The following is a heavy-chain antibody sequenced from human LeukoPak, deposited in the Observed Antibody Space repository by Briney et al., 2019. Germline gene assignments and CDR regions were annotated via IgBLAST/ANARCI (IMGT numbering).Heavy chain of an antibody. Sequence: PRGSLRLSCAASGLTFSGYAMSWVCQAPGKRLEWVSGIPGSGDSTNYADSVKGRFTISRDNSKNTLYLQMNSLRAEDTAVYYCAKRSGVSYGYFDYWGQGTLVTVSS. CDR3: AKRSGVSYGYFDY. J-gene: IGHJ4*02. CDR2: IPGSGDST. V-gene: IGHV3-23*01. CDR1: GLTFSGYA. D-gene: IGHD1-26*01.